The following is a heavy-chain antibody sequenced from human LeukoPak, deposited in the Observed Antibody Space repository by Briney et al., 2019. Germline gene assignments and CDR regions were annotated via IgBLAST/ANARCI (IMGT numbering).Heavy chain of an antibody. J-gene: IGHJ6*03. CDR1: GFIFSTYG. CDR2: ISSSSSYI. V-gene: IGHV3-21*01. D-gene: IGHD3-9*01. CDR3: ARDSFLLRYFDWSPMDV. Sequence: PGGSLRLSCAASGFIFSTYGMYWVRQAPGKGLEWVSSISSSSSYIYYADSVKGRFTISRDNAKNSLYLQMNSLRAEDTAVYYCARDSFLLRYFDWSPMDVWGKGTTVTVSS.